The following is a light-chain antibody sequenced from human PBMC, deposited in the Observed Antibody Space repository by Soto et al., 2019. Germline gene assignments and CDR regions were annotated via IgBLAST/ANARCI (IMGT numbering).Light chain of an antibody. V-gene: IGKV3D-15*01. J-gene: IGKJ1*01. CDR2: GAS. Sequence: IVLTQSPATLSVSPGERATLSCRASQSVSSNLAWHQQRPGQAPRLLIYGASTRATGVPARFSGGGSGTEFTLTISSLQPEDFAVYYCQQYYNWPRTFGQGTKVDIK. CDR3: QQYYNWPRT. CDR1: QSVSSN.